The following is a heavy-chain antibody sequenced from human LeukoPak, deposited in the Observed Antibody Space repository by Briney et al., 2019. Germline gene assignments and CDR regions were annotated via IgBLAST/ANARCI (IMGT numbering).Heavy chain of an antibody. CDR1: GGSISSYNDF. Sequence: PSETLSLTCTVSGGSISSYNDFWGWIRQPPGKGLEWIGNIYYNGNTNYNPSLKSRVTISIDTPKNQFSLKLSSVTAADTAVYYCAREPGTPGVVPAAMDWGQGTLVTVSS. J-gene: IGHJ4*02. V-gene: IGHV4-39*07. CDR2: IYYNGNT. D-gene: IGHD2-2*01. CDR3: AREPGTPGVVPAAMD.